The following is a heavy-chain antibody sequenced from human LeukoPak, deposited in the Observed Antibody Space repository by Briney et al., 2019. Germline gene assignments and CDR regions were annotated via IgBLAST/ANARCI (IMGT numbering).Heavy chain of an antibody. J-gene: IGHJ4*02. CDR2: ISGSGGKA. CDR3: ARGDIVVVPAAIHWAPFDY. D-gene: IGHD2-2*02. CDR1: GFTFRNYA. V-gene: IGHV3-23*01. Sequence: PGGSLRLSCAASGFTFRNYAMSWVRQAPGKGLEWVSTISGSGGKAYYADSVKGRFTISRDNSKNTLYVQMNSLRAEDTALYYCARGDIVVVPAAIHWAPFDYWGQGTLVTVSS.